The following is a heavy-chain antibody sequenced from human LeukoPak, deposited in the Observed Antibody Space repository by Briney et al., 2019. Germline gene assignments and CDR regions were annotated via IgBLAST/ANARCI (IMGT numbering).Heavy chain of an antibody. CDR1: GGSFSGYY. CDR3: ARGPKGVVVAATDAFDI. D-gene: IGHD2-15*01. CDR2: INHSGST. J-gene: IGHJ3*02. Sequence: PSETLSLTCAVYGGSFSGYYWSWIRQPPGKGLEWIGEINHSGSTNYNPSLKSRVTISVDTSKNQFSLKLSSVTAADTAVYYCARGPKGVVVAATDAFDIWGQGTMVTVPS. V-gene: IGHV4-34*01.